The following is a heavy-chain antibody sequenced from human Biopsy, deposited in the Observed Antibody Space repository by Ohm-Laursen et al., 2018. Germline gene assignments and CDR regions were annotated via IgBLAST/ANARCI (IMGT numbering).Heavy chain of an antibody. J-gene: IGHJ4*02. Sequence: SDTLSLTCTVSGGSFTDLYWSWIRQPPGQGLEWIGHISYTGYTSYNASLKSRVTISVDTSRNHFSLRLSSLTAADTAVYYCARGSNDFGGLYFPRWGQGTLLTVSS. V-gene: IGHV4-59*11. CDR1: GGSFTDLY. CDR3: ARGSNDFGGLYFPR. D-gene: IGHD4-23*01. CDR2: ISYTGYT.